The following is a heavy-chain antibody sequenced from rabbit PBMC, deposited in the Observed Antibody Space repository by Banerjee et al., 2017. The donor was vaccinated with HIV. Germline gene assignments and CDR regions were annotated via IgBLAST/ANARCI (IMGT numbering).Heavy chain of an antibody. V-gene: IGHV1S40*01. CDR3: ARDNVANDGVIFNL. Sequence: AKGRFAISKTSSTTVTLQMTSLTAADTATYFCARDNVANDGVIFNLWGQGTLVTVS. J-gene: IGHJ4*01. D-gene: IGHD2-1*01.